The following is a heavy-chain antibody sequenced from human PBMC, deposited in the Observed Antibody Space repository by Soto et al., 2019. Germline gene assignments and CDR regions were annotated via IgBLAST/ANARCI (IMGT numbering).Heavy chain of an antibody. CDR3: ARLDSGSYPYYYYYGMDV. J-gene: IGHJ6*02. CDR1: GYTFTSYA. Sequence: KVSCKASGYTFTSYAINWVRQATGQGLEWMGGIYPGDSDSRYSPSFQGQVTISADNSISTAYLQWSSLKASDTAMYYCARLDSGSYPYYYYYGMDVWGQGTTVTVSS. V-gene: IGHV5-51*01. CDR2: IYPGDSDS. D-gene: IGHD1-26*01.